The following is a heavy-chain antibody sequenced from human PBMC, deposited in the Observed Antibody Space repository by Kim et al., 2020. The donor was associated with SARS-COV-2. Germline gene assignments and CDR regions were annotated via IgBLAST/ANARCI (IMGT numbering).Heavy chain of an antibody. CDR2: IYYSGST. D-gene: IGHD3-16*02. CDR1: GVSISSYY. J-gene: IGHJ6*02. CDR3: ARDPTYDYVWGSYRSYYYGMDV. Sequence: SETLSLTCTVSGVSISSYYWSWIRQPPGKGLEWIGYIYYSGSTNYNPPLKSRVTISVDTSKNQFSLKLSSVTAADTAVYYCARDPTYDYVWGSYRSYYYGMDVRGQGTTGTVSS. V-gene: IGHV4-59*01.